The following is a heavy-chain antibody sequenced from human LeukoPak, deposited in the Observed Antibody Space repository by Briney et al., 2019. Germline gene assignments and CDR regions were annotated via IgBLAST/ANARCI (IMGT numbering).Heavy chain of an antibody. V-gene: IGHV4-39*01. CDR2: IHYLGST. D-gene: IGHD2-15*01. CDR1: GGSISSSSYN. CDR3: ARRYCSGSSCYFFDY. Sequence: PSESLSLTCTVSGGSISSSSYNWVWIRQPPGKGLESIGSIHYLGSTYYNSSLKTRVTISVDTSKNQFSLRLSSVTAADTAVYYCARRYCSGSSCYFFDYWGQGTLVTVSS. J-gene: IGHJ4*02.